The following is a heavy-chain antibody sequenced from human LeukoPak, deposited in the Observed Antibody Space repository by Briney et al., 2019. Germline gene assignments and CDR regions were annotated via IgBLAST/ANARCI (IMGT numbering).Heavy chain of an antibody. CDR2: ISSSSTYR. V-gene: IGHV3-21*01. Sequence: GGSLRLSCAASGFTFSSYSMSWVRQAPGKGLEWVSSISSSSTYRYYAASVKGRFTISRDNAKNSLYLQMNSLRAEDTALYYCARGRYSGSYLLDYWGQGTLVAVSS. J-gene: IGHJ4*02. D-gene: IGHD1-26*01. CDR3: ARGRYSGSYLLDY. CDR1: GFTFSSYS.